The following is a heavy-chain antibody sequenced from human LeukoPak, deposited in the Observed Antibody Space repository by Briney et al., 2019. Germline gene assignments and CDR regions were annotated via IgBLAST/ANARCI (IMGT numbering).Heavy chain of an antibody. V-gene: IGHV3-30*02. J-gene: IGHJ3*02. CDR1: GFTFSSYG. CDR2: IRYDGSNK. D-gene: IGHD3-10*01. CDR3: ARDLIWFGESYDAFDI. Sequence: PGGSLRLSCAASGFTFSSYGMHWVRQAPGKGLEWVAFIRYDGSNKYYADSVKGRFTISRDNSKNTLYLQMNSLRAEDTAVYYCARDLIWFGESYDAFDIWGQGTMVIVSS.